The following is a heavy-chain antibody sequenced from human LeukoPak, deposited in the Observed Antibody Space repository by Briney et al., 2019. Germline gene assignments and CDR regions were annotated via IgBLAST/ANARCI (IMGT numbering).Heavy chain of an antibody. V-gene: IGHV3-23*01. J-gene: IGHJ4*02. Sequence: PGGSLRLSCEASGFTFSDYAMTWVRQAPGKGLEWVSETTGSGISTYYADSVKGRFTISRDNSKNTLYLQMNSLRAEDTAVYYCAREHFDFDYWGQGTLVTVSS. CDR2: TTGSGIST. D-gene: IGHD2/OR15-2a*01. CDR1: GFTFSDYA. CDR3: AREHFDFDY.